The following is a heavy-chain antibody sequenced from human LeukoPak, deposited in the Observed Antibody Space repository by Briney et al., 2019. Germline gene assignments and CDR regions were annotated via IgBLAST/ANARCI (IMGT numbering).Heavy chain of an antibody. V-gene: IGHV3-23*01. CDR1: GFTFSSYG. D-gene: IGHD4-17*01. CDR3: VKDVVYGDLDY. J-gene: IGHJ4*02. CDR2: ISGSGGST. Sequence: GGSLRLSCAASGFTFSSYGMSWVRQAPGKGLEWVSAISGSGGSTYYADSVKGRFTISRDNSKNTLYLQMNSLRAEDTAVYYCVKDVVYGDLDYWGQGTLVTVSS.